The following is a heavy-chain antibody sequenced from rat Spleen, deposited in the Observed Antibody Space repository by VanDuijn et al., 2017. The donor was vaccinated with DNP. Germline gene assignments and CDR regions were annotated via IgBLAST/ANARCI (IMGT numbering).Heavy chain of an antibody. D-gene: IGHD1-6*01. Sequence: EVQLQESGPGLVKPSQSLSLTCSVTGYSITSDYWAWIRKFPGNKMEWMGYISYSGSTGYNPSLRSRISITRDTSKRQFFLQLNSVTTEDTATYYCARGVYGSLFDYWGQGVMVTVSS. CDR3: ARGVYGSLFDY. V-gene: IGHV3-1*01. J-gene: IGHJ2*01. CDR1: GYSITSDY. CDR2: ISYSGST.